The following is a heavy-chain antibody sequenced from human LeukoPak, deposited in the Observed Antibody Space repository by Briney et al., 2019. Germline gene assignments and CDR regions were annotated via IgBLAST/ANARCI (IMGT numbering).Heavy chain of an antibody. CDR3: ATLLRVWGSYRYSGDAFDI. D-gene: IGHD3-16*02. CDR1: GYTLTELS. J-gene: IGHJ3*02. CDR2: FDPEDGET. V-gene: IGHV1-24*01. Sequence: ASVKVSCKVSGYTLTELSMHWVRQAPGKGLEWMGGFDPEDGETIYAQKFQGRVTMTEDTSTDTAYMELSSLRSEDTAVYYCATLLRVWGSYRYSGDAFDIWGQGTMVTVSS.